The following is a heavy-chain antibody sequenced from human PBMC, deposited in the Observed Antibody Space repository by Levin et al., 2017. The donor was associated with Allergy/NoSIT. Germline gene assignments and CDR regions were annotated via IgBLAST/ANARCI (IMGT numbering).Heavy chain of an antibody. J-gene: IGHJ4*02. V-gene: IGHV3-49*04. CDR1: GFTFGDYA. CDR3: ARGGPPNYDYNWGSYRDGYFDY. D-gene: IGHD3-16*02. Sequence: AGGSLRLSCTGSGFTFGDYAMSWVRQAPGKGLEWVGFIRNKAHGGTTEYAASVKGRLTISRDDSKSIAYLQMNSLTTEDTAVYFCARGGPPNYDYNWGSYRDGYFDYWGQGTLVTVSS. CDR2: IRNKAHGGTT.